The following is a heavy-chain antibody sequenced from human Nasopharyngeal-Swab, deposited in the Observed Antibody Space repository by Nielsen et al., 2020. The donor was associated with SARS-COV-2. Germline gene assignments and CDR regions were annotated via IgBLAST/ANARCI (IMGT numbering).Heavy chain of an antibody. CDR2: ISWNSGSI. Sequence: SLKISCAASGFTFDDYAMHWVRQAPGKGPEWVSGISWNSGSIGYADSVKGRFTISRDNAKNSLYLQMNSLRAEDTALYYCAKQPAADYGMDVWGQGTTVTVSS. J-gene: IGHJ6*02. D-gene: IGHD2-2*01. CDR1: GFTFDDYA. V-gene: IGHV3-9*01. CDR3: AKQPAADYGMDV.